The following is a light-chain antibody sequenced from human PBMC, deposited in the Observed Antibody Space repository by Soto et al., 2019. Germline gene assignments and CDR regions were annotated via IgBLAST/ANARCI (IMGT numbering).Light chain of an antibody. CDR2: DAS. J-gene: IGKJ4*01. CDR3: QQRSNWPLT. Sequence: EIVLTQSPATLSLSPGERATLSCRASQSVSSKLGWYQEKPGQPPRLLIYDASNRATGIPARFSGSGSGTDFTLTISSLEPEDFAVYYCQQRSNWPLTFGGGTKVEI. V-gene: IGKV3-11*01. CDR1: QSVSSK.